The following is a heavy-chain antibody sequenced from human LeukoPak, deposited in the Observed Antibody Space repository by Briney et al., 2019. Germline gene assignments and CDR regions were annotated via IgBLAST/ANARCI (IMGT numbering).Heavy chain of an antibody. V-gene: IGHV3-21*01. Sequence: GGSLRLSCAASGFTFSSYSMNWVRQAPGKGLEWVSSISSSSYIYYADSVKGRFTISRDNAKNSLYLQMNSLRAEDTAVYYCARDRCSGGSCTPSRFDYWGQGTLVTVSS. D-gene: IGHD2-15*01. CDR3: ARDRCSGGSCTPSRFDY. J-gene: IGHJ4*02. CDR2: ISSSSYI. CDR1: GFTFSSYS.